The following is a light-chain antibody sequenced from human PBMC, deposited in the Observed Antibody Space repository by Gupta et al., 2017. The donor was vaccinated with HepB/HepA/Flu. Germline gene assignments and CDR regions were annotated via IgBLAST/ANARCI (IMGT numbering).Light chain of an antibody. J-gene: IGKJ5*01. Sequence: DIQMTQSPSSLSASVGDRVTITCQASQDISNYLNWYQQKPGKAPKLLIYDTSNLQTGVPSRFSGSGFGTDFTFTISSLQPEDFATYYCQQVYNLPITFGQGTQVEIK. V-gene: IGKV1-33*01. CDR2: DTS. CDR3: QQVYNLPIT. CDR1: QDISNY.